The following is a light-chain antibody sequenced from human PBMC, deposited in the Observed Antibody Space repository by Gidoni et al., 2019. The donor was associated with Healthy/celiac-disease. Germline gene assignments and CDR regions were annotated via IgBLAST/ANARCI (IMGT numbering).Light chain of an antibody. CDR3: CSYAGSYTLV. Sequence: QSALTQPRSVSGSPGQSVTISCTGTSSDGGGYNYVSWYQQHPGKAPKLMLYDVSKRPSGVPDRFSGSKSGNTASLTISGLQAEDEADYYCCSYAGSYTLVFGGGTKLTVL. V-gene: IGLV2-11*01. CDR2: DVS. J-gene: IGLJ2*01. CDR1: SSDGGGYNY.